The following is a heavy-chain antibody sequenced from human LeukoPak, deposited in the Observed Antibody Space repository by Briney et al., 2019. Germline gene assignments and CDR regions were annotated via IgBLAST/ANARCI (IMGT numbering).Heavy chain of an antibody. CDR2: LYSGGST. J-gene: IGHJ4*02. V-gene: IGHV3-66*01. CDR1: GFTVSSTY. Sequence: GGSLRLSCAASGFTVSSTYMSWVRQAPGKGLEWVSVLYSGGSTYYADSVKGRFTISRDNSKNTLYLQMNNLRAEDTAVHYCATLRTDRTSYHFDYWGQGTLVTVSS. CDR3: ATLRTDRTSYHFDY.